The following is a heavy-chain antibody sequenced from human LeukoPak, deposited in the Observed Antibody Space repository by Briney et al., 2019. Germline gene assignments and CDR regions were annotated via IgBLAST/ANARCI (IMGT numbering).Heavy chain of an antibody. CDR1: GYTFTSYD. CDR3: ARMGADFWSGYYTEGGGFDY. J-gene: IGHJ4*02. Sequence: ASVKVSCKASGYTFTSYDINWVRQATGQGLEWMGWISAYNGNTNYAQKLQGRVTMTTDTSTSTAYMELRSLRSDDTAVYYCARMGADFWSGYYTEGGGFDYWGQGTLVTVSS. D-gene: IGHD3-3*01. V-gene: IGHV1-18*01. CDR2: ISAYNGNT.